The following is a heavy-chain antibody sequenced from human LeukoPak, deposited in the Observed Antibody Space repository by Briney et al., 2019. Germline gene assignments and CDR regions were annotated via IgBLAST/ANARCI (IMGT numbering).Heavy chain of an antibody. CDR2: IIPILGIA. CDR3: ASSPRGATEFDY. D-gene: IGHD3-16*01. J-gene: IGHJ4*02. CDR1: GGTFSSYA. V-gene: IGHV1-69*04. Sequence: SVKVSCKASGGTFSSYAIXWVRXAPXXXXXXXGRIIPILGIAKYAQKFQGRVTITADKSTSTAYMELSSLRSEDTAVYYCASSPRGATEFDYWGQGTLVTVSS.